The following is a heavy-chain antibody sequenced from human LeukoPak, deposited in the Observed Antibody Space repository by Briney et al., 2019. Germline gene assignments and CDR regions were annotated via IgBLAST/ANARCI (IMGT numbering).Heavy chain of an antibody. D-gene: IGHD3-22*01. CDR2: IYHSGST. J-gene: IGHJ6*02. CDR1: GGSISSGGYS. Sequence: SSETLSLTCTVSGGSISSGGYSWSRIPQPPGKGLEWIGYIYHSGSTYYNPSLKSRVTISVDRSKNQFSLKLSSVTAADTAVYYCARTYYYDSSGYYPHYGMDVWGQGTTVTVSS. CDR3: ARTYYYDSSGYYPHYGMDV. V-gene: IGHV4-30-2*01.